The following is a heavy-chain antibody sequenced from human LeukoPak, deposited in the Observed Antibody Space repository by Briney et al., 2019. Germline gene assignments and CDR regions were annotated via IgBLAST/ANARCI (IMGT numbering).Heavy chain of an antibody. J-gene: IGHJ4*02. D-gene: IGHD6-19*01. Sequence: GGSLRLSCAASGFTFSTYAMSWVRQAPGKGLEWVSTISGNGDSTNYADSVKGRFTISRDNSKDTLYLQMNSLRAEDTAVYYCAKDRLSSWLNSFVYWGQGTLVTVSS. V-gene: IGHV3-23*01. CDR1: GFTFSTYA. CDR3: AKDRLSSWLNSFVY. CDR2: ISGNGDST.